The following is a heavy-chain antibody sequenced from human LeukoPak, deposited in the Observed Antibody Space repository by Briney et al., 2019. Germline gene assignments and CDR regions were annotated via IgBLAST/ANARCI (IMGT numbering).Heavy chain of an antibody. J-gene: IGHJ4*02. Sequence: SETLSLTCTVSGGSMSSSTYYWGWIRQPPGKGLEWIGSIYYGGSTNYNPSLKSRLTISADTSKNQFSLKLGSVTAAGTAVYYCARDRGDYGDYFDYWGQGTLVTVSS. CDR3: ARDRGDYGDYFDY. CDR2: IYYGGST. CDR1: GGSMSSSTYY. V-gene: IGHV4-39*02. D-gene: IGHD4-17*01.